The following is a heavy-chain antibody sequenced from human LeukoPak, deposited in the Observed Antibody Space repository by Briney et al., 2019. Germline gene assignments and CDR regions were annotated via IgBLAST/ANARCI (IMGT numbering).Heavy chain of an antibody. CDR2: IKQEGTEK. CDR1: GFTFHNYW. Sequence: PGRSLTLACAASGFTFHNYWMSWVRQAAGKGLQWEANIKQEGTEKNYGDFVKGRFSISRDNAHKHLFLELKNVTVDDTAVYYCARDHGFCTEDSCPDHGVDYWGQGTRVSVSS. V-gene: IGHV3-7*01. CDR3: ARDHGFCTEDSCPDHGVDY. D-gene: IGHD2-8*02. J-gene: IGHJ4*02.